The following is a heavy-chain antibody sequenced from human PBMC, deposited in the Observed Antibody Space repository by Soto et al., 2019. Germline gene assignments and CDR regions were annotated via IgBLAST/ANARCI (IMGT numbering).Heavy chain of an antibody. D-gene: IGHD4-17*01. Sequence: GGSLRLSCAASGFTFSSYSMNWVRQAPGKGLEWVSSISSSSSYIYYADSVKGRFTISRDNAKNSLYLQMNSLRAEDTAVYYCARGTGGDYGDLYYYYYGMDVWGQGTTVTVSS. J-gene: IGHJ6*02. V-gene: IGHV3-21*01. CDR3: ARGTGGDYGDLYYYYYGMDV. CDR2: ISSSSSYI. CDR1: GFTFSSYS.